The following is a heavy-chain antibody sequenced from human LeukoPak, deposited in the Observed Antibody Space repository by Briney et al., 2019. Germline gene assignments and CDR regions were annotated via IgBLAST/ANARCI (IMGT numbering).Heavy chain of an antibody. Sequence: ASVKVSCSSSGYTFTSYGFTRVRQAPGQGPEWMGWVTAFDGSTNTSHKFQGRVTITTDTSSSTAYMELRSLTSDDTAVYYCARDGYGSGKGFFDYWGQGTLVTVSS. CDR1: GYTFTSYG. CDR3: ARDGYGSGKGFFDY. V-gene: IGHV1-18*01. D-gene: IGHD3-10*01. CDR2: VTAFDGST. J-gene: IGHJ4*02.